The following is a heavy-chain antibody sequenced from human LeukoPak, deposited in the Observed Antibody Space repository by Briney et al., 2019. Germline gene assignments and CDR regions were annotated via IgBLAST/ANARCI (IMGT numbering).Heavy chain of an antibody. CDR1: GFTFSSYA. J-gene: IGHJ3*02. V-gene: IGHV3-23*01. Sequence: GGSLRLSCAASGFTFSSYAMTWVRQAPGKGLEWVSAISGSGGSTYYADSVKGRFTISRDNSKNTLYLQMNSLRAEDTAVYYCAKDADLGYCSSTSCPPDNAFDIWGQGTMVTVSS. CDR2: ISGSGGST. CDR3: AKDADLGYCSSTSCPPDNAFDI. D-gene: IGHD2-2*01.